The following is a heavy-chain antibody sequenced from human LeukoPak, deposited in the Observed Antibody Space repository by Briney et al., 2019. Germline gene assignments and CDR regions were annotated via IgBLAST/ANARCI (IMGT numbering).Heavy chain of an antibody. J-gene: IGHJ4*02. CDR3: ARGGICRSGGSCYSSIDY. D-gene: IGHD2-15*01. CDR1: GFTFSSNS. V-gene: IGHV3-21*01. CDR2: ISSDTTHT. Sequence: GGSLRLSCAASGFTFSSNSMNWVRQAPGEGLEWVALISSDTTHTFYGDSVKGRFTISRDNGKNSVSLQMDSLRVEDTAMYYCARGGICRSGGSCYSSIDYWGQGTLVTVSS.